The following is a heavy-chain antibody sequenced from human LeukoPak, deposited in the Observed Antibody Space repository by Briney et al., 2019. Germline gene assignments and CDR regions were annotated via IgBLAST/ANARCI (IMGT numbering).Heavy chain of an antibody. CDR3: ATQSWGYYYGSGSYYKGFDY. CDR2: ISYDGSNK. V-gene: IGHV3-30-3*01. CDR1: GFTFSSYA. J-gene: IGHJ4*02. D-gene: IGHD3-10*01. Sequence: PGGSLRLSRAASGFTFSSYAMHWVRQAPGKGLEWVAVISYDGSNKYYADSVKGRFTISRDNSKNTLYLQMNSLRAEDTAVYYCATQSWGYYYGSGSYYKGFDYWGQGTLVTVSS.